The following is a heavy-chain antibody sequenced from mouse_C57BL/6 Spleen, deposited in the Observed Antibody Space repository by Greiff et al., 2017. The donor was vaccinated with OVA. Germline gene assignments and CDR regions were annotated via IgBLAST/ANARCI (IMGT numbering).Heavy chain of an antibody. V-gene: IGHV14-4*01. CDR2: IDPENGDT. CDR1: GFNIKDDY. CDR3: TTGSLTGFDY. D-gene: IGHD4-1*01. Sequence: EVQLQQSGAELVRPGASVKLSCTASGFNIKDDYMHWVKQRPEQGLEWIGWIDPENGDTEYASKFQGKATITADTSSNTAYLQLSSLTSEDTAVDYCTTGSLTGFDYWGQGTTLTVSS. J-gene: IGHJ2*01.